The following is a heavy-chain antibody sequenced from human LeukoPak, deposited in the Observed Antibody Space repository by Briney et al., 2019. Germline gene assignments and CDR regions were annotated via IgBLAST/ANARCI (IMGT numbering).Heavy chain of an antibody. CDR2: INTNTGNP. J-gene: IGHJ5*02. V-gene: IGHV7-4-1*02. CDR3: ARVAGRPQLGYSGYDFSTHNWFDP. Sequence: ASVKVSCKASGYTFTSYAMNWVRQAPGQGLEWMGWINTNTGNPTYAQGSTGRFVFSLDTSVSTAYLQISSLKAEDTAVYYCARVAGRPQLGYSGYDFSTHNWFDPWGQGTLVTVSS. D-gene: IGHD5-12*01. CDR1: GYTFTSYA.